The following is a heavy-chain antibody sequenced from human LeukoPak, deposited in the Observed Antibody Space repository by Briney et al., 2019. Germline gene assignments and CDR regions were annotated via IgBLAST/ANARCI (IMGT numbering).Heavy chain of an antibody. D-gene: IGHD3-3*01. CDR2: MYYSGNN. CDR3: ASISAVFGAVRWFDP. V-gene: IGHV4-39*07. CDR1: GASISSYSSY. J-gene: IGHJ5*02. Sequence: SETLSLTCTVSGASISSYSSYWGWIRQPPGKGLEWIGNMYYSGNNYSNPSLKSRVTISIDTSKNQFSLKLTSETAADTAVYYCASISAVFGAVRWFDPWGQGTLVIVSS.